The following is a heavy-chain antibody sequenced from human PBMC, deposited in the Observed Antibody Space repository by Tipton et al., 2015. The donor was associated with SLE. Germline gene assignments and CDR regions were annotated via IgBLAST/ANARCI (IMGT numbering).Heavy chain of an antibody. Sequence: LRLSCAVYGGSFSGYYWSWIRQPPGKGLEWIGEINHSGSTNYNPSLKSRVTISVDTSKNQFSLKLSSVTAADTAVYYCARPSSSGAFDIWGQGTMVAVSS. D-gene: IGHD1-26*01. CDR3: ARPSSSGAFDI. J-gene: IGHJ3*02. V-gene: IGHV4-34*01. CDR2: INHSGST. CDR1: GGSFSGYY.